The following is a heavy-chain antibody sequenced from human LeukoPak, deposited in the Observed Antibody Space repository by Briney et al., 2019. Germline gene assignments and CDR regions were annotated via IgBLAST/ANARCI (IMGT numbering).Heavy chain of an antibody. Sequence: ASVKVSCKASGYTFTSYGISWVRQAPGQGLEGVGWISAYSGNTDYAQRLQDRITMTTDTPTSTAYMALRSLRSDDPDVYYCASDLTSSYKYGEIDFWGQGTRVTVSS. CDR1: GYTFTSYG. V-gene: IGHV1-18*01. CDR2: ISAYSGNT. D-gene: IGHD5-24*01. J-gene: IGHJ4*02. CDR3: ASDLTSSYKYGEIDF.